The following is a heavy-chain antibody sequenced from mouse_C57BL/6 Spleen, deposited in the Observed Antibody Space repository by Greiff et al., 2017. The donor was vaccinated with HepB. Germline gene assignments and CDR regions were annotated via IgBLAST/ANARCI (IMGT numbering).Heavy chain of an antibody. Sequence: VQLQQPGAELVKPGASVKLSCKASGYTFTSYWMHWVKQRPGQGLEWIGMIHPNSGSTNYNEKFKSKATLTVDKSSSTAYMQLSSLTSEDSAVYYCAIYSNYGGAMDYWGQGTSVTVSS. CDR1: GYTFTSYW. J-gene: IGHJ4*01. D-gene: IGHD2-5*01. CDR3: AIYSNYGGAMDY. V-gene: IGHV1-64*01. CDR2: IHPNSGST.